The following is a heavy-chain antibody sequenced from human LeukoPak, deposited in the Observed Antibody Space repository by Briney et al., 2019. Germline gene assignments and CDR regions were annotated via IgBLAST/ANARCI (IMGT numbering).Heavy chain of an antibody. CDR2: INPNSGGT. J-gene: IGHJ4*02. Sequence: AASVKVSCKASGYTFTAYNLHWVRQAPGQGLEWMERINPNSGGTNYAQKFQGRVTMTRDTSISTAYMELSRLRSDDTAVYYCAGEEQQRDYWGQGTLVTVSS. V-gene: IGHV1-2*06. CDR1: GYTFTAYN. CDR3: AGEEQQRDY. D-gene: IGHD6-13*01.